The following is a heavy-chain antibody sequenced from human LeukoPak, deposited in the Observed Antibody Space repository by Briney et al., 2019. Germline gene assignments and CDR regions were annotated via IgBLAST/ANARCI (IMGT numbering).Heavy chain of an antibody. CDR3: ARARCDTCGYGS. CDR1: GFAVSKNY. D-gene: IGHD3-22*01. V-gene: IGHV3-66*02. J-gene: IGHJ5*02. Sequence: GGSLRLSCAASGFAVSKNYMSWVRQAPGKGLEWVAVIYDGGHTDYADSVKGRFTISRDSSKNTLYLQMNSLRPEDTAEYYCARARCDTCGYGSWGQGTLVTVSS. CDR2: IYDGGHT.